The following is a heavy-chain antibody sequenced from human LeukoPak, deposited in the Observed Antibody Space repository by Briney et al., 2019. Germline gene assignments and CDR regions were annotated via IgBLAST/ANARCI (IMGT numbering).Heavy chain of an antibody. V-gene: IGHV3-13*04. CDR3: ARVSTDWSLDY. D-gene: IGHD6-19*01. CDR2: IGTAGDT. J-gene: IGHJ4*02. CDR1: GFTFSSYD. Sequence: GGSLRLACAASGFTFSSYDMHWVRQATGKGLEWVSAIGTAGDTYYPGSVKGRFTISRDNAKSSLYLQMNSLRDEDTAVYYCARVSTDWSLDYWGQGTLVTVSS.